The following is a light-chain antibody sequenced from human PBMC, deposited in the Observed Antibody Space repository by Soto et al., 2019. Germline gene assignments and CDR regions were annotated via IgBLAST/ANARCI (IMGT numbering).Light chain of an antibody. CDR2: AAS. CDR3: QQYHSYWT. V-gene: IGKV1-16*01. CDR1: QGISNY. Sequence: DIQMTQSPSSLSASVGDRVTITCRASQGISNYLAWYQQKPGKAPKLLIFAASSLQSGVPSRFSGSGSGTEFTLTISSLQTDDFSTYYCQQYHSYWTFGQGTKVDIK. J-gene: IGKJ1*01.